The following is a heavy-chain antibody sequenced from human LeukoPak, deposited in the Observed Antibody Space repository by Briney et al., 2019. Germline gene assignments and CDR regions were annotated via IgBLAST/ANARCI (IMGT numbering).Heavy chain of an antibody. CDR2: ISSSGTTI. V-gene: IGHV3-48*01. CDR3: AKDRQTSAVAGTYSDY. J-gene: IGHJ4*02. CDR1: GFTFRTSG. D-gene: IGHD6-19*01. Sequence: GGSLRLSCAASGFTFRTSGMNWVRQAPGKGLEWVSYISSSGTTISYAQSVKGRFTITRDNAQNSLTLHMNTLRADDTAVYYCAKDRQTSAVAGTYSDYWGQGTLVTVSS.